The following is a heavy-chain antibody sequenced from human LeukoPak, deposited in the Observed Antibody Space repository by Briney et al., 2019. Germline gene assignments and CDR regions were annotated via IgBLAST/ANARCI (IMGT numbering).Heavy chain of an antibody. CDR2: ISGSGGST. CDR1: EFTFSSYG. Sequence: PGGSLRLSCAASEFTFSSYGMSWVRQAPGKGLEWVSSISGSGGSTQYADSVQGRFAISRDNSKNTLYLQMNSLRVEDTAVYYCARVASPLPYYFDYWGQGTLVTVSS. J-gene: IGHJ4*02. V-gene: IGHV3-23*01. CDR3: ARVASPLPYYFDY. D-gene: IGHD2-21*01.